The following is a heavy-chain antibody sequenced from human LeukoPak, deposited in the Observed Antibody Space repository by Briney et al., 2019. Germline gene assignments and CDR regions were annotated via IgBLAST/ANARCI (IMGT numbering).Heavy chain of an antibody. D-gene: IGHD3-10*01. V-gene: IGHV3-23*01. CDR1: GFTFSSYA. CDR2: ISGSGGST. CDR3: AKVKYYGSGSYFDAFDI. J-gene: IGHJ3*02. Sequence: HTGGSLRLSCAASGFTFSSYAMSWLRQAPGKGLVWVTAISGSGGSTYYADSVKGRFTIARDNSKNTLYLQMNSLRAEDTAVYYCAKVKYYGSGSYFDAFDIWGQGTMVTVSS.